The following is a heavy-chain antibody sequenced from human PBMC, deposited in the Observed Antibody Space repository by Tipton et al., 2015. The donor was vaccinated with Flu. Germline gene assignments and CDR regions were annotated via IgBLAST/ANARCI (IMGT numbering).Heavy chain of an antibody. V-gene: IGHV3-74*01. D-gene: IGHD3-22*01. Sequence: SLRLSCAASGFPFSGYWFHWVRQSPGGGLVWLSRINTDGSTTDYADFVEGRFTVARDNARNTVYLQMNNLRAEDTALYYCTRDSHCYESSASLDIDFWGQGTMVTVSS. CDR3: TRDSHCYESSASLDIDF. J-gene: IGHJ3*01. CDR1: GFPFSGYW. CDR2: INTDGSTT.